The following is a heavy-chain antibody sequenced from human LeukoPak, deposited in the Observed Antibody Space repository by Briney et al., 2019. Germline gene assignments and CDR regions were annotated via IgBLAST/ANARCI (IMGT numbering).Heavy chain of an antibody. Sequence: ASVKVSCKASGYTFTSYGISWVRQAPGQGLEWMGWISAYNGNTNYAQKLQGRVTMTTDTSTSTAYMELRSLRSDDTAVYYCARGRYYDSSGYYYGGYDYWGQGTLVTVSS. CDR3: ARGRYYDSSGYYYGGYDY. J-gene: IGHJ4*02. CDR2: ISAYNGNT. CDR1: GYTFTSYG. D-gene: IGHD3-22*01. V-gene: IGHV1-18*01.